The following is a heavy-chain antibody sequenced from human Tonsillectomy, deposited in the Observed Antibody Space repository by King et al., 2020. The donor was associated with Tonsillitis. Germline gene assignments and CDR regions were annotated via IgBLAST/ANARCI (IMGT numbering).Heavy chain of an antibody. J-gene: IGHJ4*02. V-gene: IGHV3-21*01. Sequence: VKLVESGGGLVKPGGSLRLSCAASGFTFSSYNMNWVRQAPGKGLEWVSSLTTSSSYKHYADSVKGRFTISRDNAKNSLYLQMDSLRAEDTAVYYCARGPRYDSSGYLFDYWGQGTLVTVSS. CDR1: GFTFSSYN. D-gene: IGHD3-22*01. CDR2: LTTSSSYK. CDR3: ARGPRYDSSGYLFDY.